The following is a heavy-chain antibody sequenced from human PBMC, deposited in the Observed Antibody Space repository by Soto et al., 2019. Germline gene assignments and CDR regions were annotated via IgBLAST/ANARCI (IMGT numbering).Heavy chain of an antibody. D-gene: IGHD3-10*01. CDR2: ISSGSGNI. V-gene: IGHV3-48*04. J-gene: IGHJ5*02. CDR1: GFIFSSYD. Sequence: GGSLRLSCAASGFIFSSYDMNWVRQAPGKGLEWVSYISSGSGNILYADSVKGRFTISRDNAKNSLYLQMNSLRAEDTAVYYCARTYGTGSLNWFDPWGQGA. CDR3: ARTYGTGSLNWFDP.